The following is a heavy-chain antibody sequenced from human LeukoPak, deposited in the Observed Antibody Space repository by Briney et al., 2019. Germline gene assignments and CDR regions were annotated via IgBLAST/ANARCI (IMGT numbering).Heavy chain of an antibody. Sequence: PGGSLRLSCAASGFTFSSYWMSWVRQAPGKGLEWVANINQDGSEKYYVDSVKGRFTISRDNSKNTLYLQMNSLRAEDTAVYYCAKGGSAVRLGYYYYMDVWGKGTTVTVSS. CDR1: GFTFSSYW. V-gene: IGHV3-7*03. CDR3: AKGGSAVRLGYYYYMDV. J-gene: IGHJ6*03. CDR2: INQDGSEK. D-gene: IGHD1-26*01.